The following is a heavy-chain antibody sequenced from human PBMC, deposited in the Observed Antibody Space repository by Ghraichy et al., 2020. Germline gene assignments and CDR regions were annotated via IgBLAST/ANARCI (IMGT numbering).Heavy chain of an antibody. V-gene: IGHV2-70*13. D-gene: IGHD1-26*01. CDR2: IDWYDDK. Sequence: SGPTLVKPTQTLTLTCTFSGFSLSSSGMSVSWIRQPPGKALEWLALIDWYDDKYYNTHLETRLTVSKDTSKNQVVLTMTNMDPVDTATYYCARSEGIVAASIGTEWAFDVWGQGAMVTVSS. J-gene: IGHJ3*01. CDR1: GFSLSSSGMS. CDR3: ARSEGIVAASIGTEWAFDV.